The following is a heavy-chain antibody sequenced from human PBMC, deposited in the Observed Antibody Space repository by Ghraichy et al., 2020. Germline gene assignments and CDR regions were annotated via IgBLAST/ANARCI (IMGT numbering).Heavy chain of an antibody. Sequence: ASVKVSCKTSDYTFNRYGMTWVRQAPGQGPEWMGWINVDNGDTQYAERFQGRVTITKDTPTSTVYLELRSLKSDDTAVYYCARDHMMINFGEKVPYYWGQGSLVTVSP. CDR2: INVDNGDT. CDR1: DYTFNRYG. V-gene: IGHV1-18*01. CDR3: ARDHMMINFGEKVPYY. J-gene: IGHJ4*02. D-gene: IGHD3-16*01.